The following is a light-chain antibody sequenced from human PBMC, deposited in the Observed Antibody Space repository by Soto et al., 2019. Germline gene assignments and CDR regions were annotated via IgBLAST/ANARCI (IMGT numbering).Light chain of an antibody. CDR3: AAWDDSLNGPYVV. CDR2: SNN. J-gene: IGLJ2*01. Sequence: QSVLTQPTSASGTPGQRVTISCSGSSSNIGSNTVNWYQQLPGTAPKLLIYSNNQRPSGVPDRFSGSKSGTSASLAISGLQSEDEADYYCAAWDDSLNGPYVVFGGGTKLTVL. V-gene: IGLV1-44*01. CDR1: SSNIGSNT.